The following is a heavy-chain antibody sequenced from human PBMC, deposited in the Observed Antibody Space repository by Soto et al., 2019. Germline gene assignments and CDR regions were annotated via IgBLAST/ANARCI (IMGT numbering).Heavy chain of an antibody. V-gene: IGHV3-30-3*01. CDR3: AGGPPYCSSTSCFPYYGMDV. CDR2: ISYDGSNK. J-gene: IGHJ6*02. D-gene: IGHD2-2*01. Sequence: PGGSLRLSCPASGFTFSSYARHWVRQAPGKGLEWVAVISYDGSNKYYADSVKGRFTISRDNSKNTLYLQMNSLRAEDTAVYYCAGGPPYCSSTSCFPYYGMDVWGQGTTVTVS. CDR1: GFTFSSYA.